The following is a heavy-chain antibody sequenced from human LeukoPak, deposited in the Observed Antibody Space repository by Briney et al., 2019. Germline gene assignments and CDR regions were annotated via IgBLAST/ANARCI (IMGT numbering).Heavy chain of an antibody. Sequence: GGSLRLSCAASVFTFSNYAMHWVRQAPGKGLEWVAFMSYDGTTKYYADSVKGRFTISRDNSKNTLYLQMNSLRPEDTAVYYCARASEYGFWSDSQPSAFDLWGQGTLVTVSS. CDR3: ARASEYGFWSDSQPSAFDL. D-gene: IGHD3-3*01. CDR2: MSYDGTTK. J-gene: IGHJ3*01. CDR1: VFTFSNYA. V-gene: IGHV3-30-3*01.